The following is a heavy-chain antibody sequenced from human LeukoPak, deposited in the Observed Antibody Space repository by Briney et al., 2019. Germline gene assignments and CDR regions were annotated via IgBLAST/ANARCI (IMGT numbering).Heavy chain of an antibody. CDR1: GYTFTGYY. J-gene: IGHJ4*02. CDR3: AREGSYCVGGDCYSFDF. D-gene: IGHD2-21*02. CDR2: MHPGNGNT. V-gene: IGHV1-2*02. Sequence: ASVKVSCKASGYTFTGYYMYWVRQAPGQGLEWMGWMHPGNGNTRYAEKFQGRVTMTRDTSINTAYMDLNSLRSDDTAVYYCAREGSYCVGGDCYSFDFWGQGTLITVSS.